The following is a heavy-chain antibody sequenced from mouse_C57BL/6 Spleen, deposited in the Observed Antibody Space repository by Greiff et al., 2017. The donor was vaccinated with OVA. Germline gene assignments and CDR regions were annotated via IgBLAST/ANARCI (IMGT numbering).Heavy chain of an antibody. V-gene: IGHV1-15*01. CDR1: GYTFTDYD. CDR3: TRPVYQGRGYAMDY. CDR2: IDPETGGT. D-gene: IGHD2-1*01. Sequence: QVQLQQSGAELVRPGASVTLSCKASGYTFTDYDMHWVKQTPVHGLEWIGAIDPETGGTAYNQKFKGKAILTADKSSSTAYMELRSLTSEDSAVYYCTRPVYQGRGYAMDYWGQGTSVTVSS. J-gene: IGHJ4*01.